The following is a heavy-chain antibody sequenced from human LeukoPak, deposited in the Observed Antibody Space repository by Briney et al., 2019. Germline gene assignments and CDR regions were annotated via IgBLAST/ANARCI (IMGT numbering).Heavy chain of an antibody. CDR1: GFTFNYFT. V-gene: IGHV3-30*04. CDR3: ARVPMSRAPQNSYFEY. CDR2: ISYDGRKL. Sequence: QTGRSLRLSCAASGFTFNYFTMHWVRQAPGKGLEWVTGISYDGRKLYYGDSVSGRFTISRDNSKNTVSLLMNSLRLEDTATYFCARVPMSRAPQNSYFEYWGQGTLVVVSS. D-gene: IGHD1-1*01. J-gene: IGHJ4*02.